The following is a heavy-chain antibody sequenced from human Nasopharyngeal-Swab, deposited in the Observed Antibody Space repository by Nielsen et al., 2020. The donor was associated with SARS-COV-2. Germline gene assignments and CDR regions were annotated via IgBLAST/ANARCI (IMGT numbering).Heavy chain of an antibody. CDR3: ARDPTSVAGTGDYYYGMDV. CDR1: GYTLTELS. Sequence: ASVKASCKVSGYTLTELSMHWVRQAPGKGLEWMGGFDPEDGETIYAQKFQGRVTMTEDTSTDTAYMELSSLRSEDTAVYYCARDPTSVAGTGDYYYGMDVWGQGTTVTVSS. J-gene: IGHJ6*02. V-gene: IGHV1-24*01. CDR2: FDPEDGET. D-gene: IGHD6-19*01.